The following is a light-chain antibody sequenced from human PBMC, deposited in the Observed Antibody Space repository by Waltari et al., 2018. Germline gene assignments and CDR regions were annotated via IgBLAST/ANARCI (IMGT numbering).Light chain of an antibody. V-gene: IGLV2-14*03. CDR3: ASYTNTNTII. J-gene: IGLJ2*01. CDR1: INDIGYYNF. Sequence: QSALTQPASVSGSPGQSITISCTGTINDIGYYNFVSWYQQHPGKAPRLIIFDVTRCPSGASHRFSGSKSCSAASLTISGLQAEDEADYYCASYTNTNTIIFGEGTKVAVL. CDR2: DVT.